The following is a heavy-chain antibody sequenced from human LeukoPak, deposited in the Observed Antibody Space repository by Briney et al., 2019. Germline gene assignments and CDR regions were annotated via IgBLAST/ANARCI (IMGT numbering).Heavy chain of an antibody. CDR2: IIPIFGTE. D-gene: IGHD3-22*01. CDR1: GGTFSSYA. J-gene: IGHJ3*02. V-gene: IGHV1-69*05. CDR3: ATNPHCYDSSGYYMGFAFDI. Sequence: SVKVSCKASGGTFSSYAISWVRQAPGQGLEWMGGIIPIFGTENYAQKFQGRVTITTDESTSTAYMELSSLRSEDTAVYYCATNPHCYDSSGYYMGFAFDIWGQGTMVTVSS.